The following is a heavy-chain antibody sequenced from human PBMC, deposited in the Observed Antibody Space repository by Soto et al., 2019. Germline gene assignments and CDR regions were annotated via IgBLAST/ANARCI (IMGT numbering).Heavy chain of an antibody. CDR2: ISYDGSNK. Sequence: QVQLVESGGGVVQPGRSLRLSCAASGFTFSSYGMHWVRQAPGKGLEWVAVISYDGSNKYYADSVKGRFTISRDNSKNTLYLQMNSLRAEDTAVYYCAKDPITMIVVGEGYFDLWGRGTLVTVSS. CDR3: AKDPITMIVVGEGYFDL. CDR1: GFTFSSYG. V-gene: IGHV3-30*18. D-gene: IGHD3-22*01. J-gene: IGHJ2*01.